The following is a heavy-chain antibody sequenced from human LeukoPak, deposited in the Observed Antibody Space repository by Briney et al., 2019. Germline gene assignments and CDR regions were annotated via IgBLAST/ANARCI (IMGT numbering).Heavy chain of an antibody. CDR1: GFTFSTYS. Sequence: SGGSLRLSCAGSGFTFSTYSINWVRQAPGKGLEWVSYITSSGSTIYYADSVKGRFTISRDNAKNSLYLQMNSLRDDDTALYYCARAAGGPYYFDYRGQGTLVSVSS. CDR3: ARAAGGPYYFDY. V-gene: IGHV3-48*02. D-gene: IGHD6-13*01. J-gene: IGHJ4*02. CDR2: ITSSGSTI.